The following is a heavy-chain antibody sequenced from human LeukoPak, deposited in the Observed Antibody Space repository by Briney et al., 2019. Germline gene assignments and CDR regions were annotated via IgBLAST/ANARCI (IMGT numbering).Heavy chain of an antibody. CDR2: ISSSSSYI. V-gene: IGHV3-21*01. CDR1: GVTSSSYS. Sequence: PGGSLRLSCAASGVTSSSYSMNWVRQAPGKGLEWVSSISSSSSYIYYADSVKGRFTISRDNAKNSLYLQMNSLRAEDTAVYYCARDFRYCSGGSCYSGGYFDYWGQGTLVTVSS. J-gene: IGHJ4*02. D-gene: IGHD2-15*01. CDR3: ARDFRYCSGGSCYSGGYFDY.